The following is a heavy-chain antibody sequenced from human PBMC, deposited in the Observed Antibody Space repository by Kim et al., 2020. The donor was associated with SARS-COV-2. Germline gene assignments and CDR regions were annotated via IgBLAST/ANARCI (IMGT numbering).Heavy chain of an antibody. CDR1: GFTFSSYA. Sequence: GGSLRLSCAASGFTFSSYAMNWVRQAPGKGLEWVSVISGSGSNTYYADSVKGRFTISRDNSKNTLYMQMNSLRGEDTAVYCCAKDRDRHFDLWGRGTLVTVSS. J-gene: IGHJ2*01. CDR2: ISGSGSNT. V-gene: IGHV3-23*01. CDR3: AKDRDRHFDL.